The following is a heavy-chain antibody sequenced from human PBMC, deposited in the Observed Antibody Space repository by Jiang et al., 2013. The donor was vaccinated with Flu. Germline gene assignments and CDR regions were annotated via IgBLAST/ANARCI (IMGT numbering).Heavy chain of an antibody. CDR2: IYPGDSDT. V-gene: IGHV5-51*01. J-gene: IGHJ3*02. CDR3: ATQSDESPMSDAFDI. Sequence: CGAEVKKPGESLKISCKGSGYSFTSYWIGWVRQMPGKGLEWMGIIYPGDSDTRYSPSFQGQVTISADKSISTAYLQWSSLKASDTAMYYCATQSDESPMSDAFDIWGQGTMATVSS. CDR1: GYSFTSYW.